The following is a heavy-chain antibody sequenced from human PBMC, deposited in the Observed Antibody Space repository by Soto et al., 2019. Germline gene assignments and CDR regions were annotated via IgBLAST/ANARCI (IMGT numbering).Heavy chain of an antibody. Sequence: QVQLQESGPGLVKPSQTLSLTCTVSGGSISSGGYYWSWIRQHPGKGLEWIGYIYYSGSTYYNPSLKSRVTISVDTSKNQFSLKLSSVTAADTAVYYCARVYCSGGSRYEFDYWGQGTLVTVSS. J-gene: IGHJ4*02. D-gene: IGHD2-15*01. V-gene: IGHV4-31*03. CDR3: ARVYCSGGSRYEFDY. CDR1: GGSISSGGYY. CDR2: IYYSGST.